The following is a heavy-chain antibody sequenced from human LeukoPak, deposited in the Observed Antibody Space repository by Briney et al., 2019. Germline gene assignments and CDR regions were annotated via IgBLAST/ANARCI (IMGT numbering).Heavy chain of an antibody. CDR1: GGTFSSYA. V-gene: IGHV1-69*04. D-gene: IGHD2-2*01. CDR2: IIPIFGIA. CDR3: ASAHCSSTSCSRRLDWFDP. Sequence: SVKVSCKASGGTFSSYAISWVRQAPGQGLEWMGSIIPIFGIANYAQKFQGRVTITADKSTSTAYMELSSLRSEDTAVYYCASAHCSSTSCSRRLDWFDPWGQGTLVTVSS. J-gene: IGHJ5*02.